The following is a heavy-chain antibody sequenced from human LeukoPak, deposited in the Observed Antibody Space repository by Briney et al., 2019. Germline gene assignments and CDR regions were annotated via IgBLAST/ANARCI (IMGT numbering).Heavy chain of an antibody. CDR3: AGGFLEWLFDY. V-gene: IGHV4-59*11. J-gene: IGHJ4*02. CDR1: GGSISSHY. CDR2: IYYSGST. D-gene: IGHD3-3*01. Sequence: PSETLSLTCTVSGGSISSHYWSWIRQPPGKGLEWIGYIYYSGSTNYNPSLKSRVTISVDTSKNQFSLKLSSVTAADTAVYYCAGGFLEWLFDYWGQGTLVTVPS.